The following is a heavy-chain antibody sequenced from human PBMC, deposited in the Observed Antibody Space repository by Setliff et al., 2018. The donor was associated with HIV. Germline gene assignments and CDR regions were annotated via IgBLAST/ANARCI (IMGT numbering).Heavy chain of an antibody. CDR1: GYTLTGYY. J-gene: IGHJ4*02. V-gene: IGHV1-2*02. CDR2: INPHSGNT. CDR3: ARETQTGSGSYFA. Sequence: ASVKVSCKASGYTLTGYYMHWVRLAPGLGLEWMGWINPHSGNTDFAQRFQGRVTITSDTSTTTVYMDLSSLTTQDTAVYYCARETQTGSGSYFAWGQGTLVTVSS. D-gene: IGHD3-10*01.